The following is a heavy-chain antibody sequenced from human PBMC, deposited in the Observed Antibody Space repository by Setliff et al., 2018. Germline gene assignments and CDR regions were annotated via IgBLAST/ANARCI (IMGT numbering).Heavy chain of an antibody. V-gene: IGHV1-46*03. D-gene: IGHD2-2*01. CDR2: INPRAGTT. J-gene: IGHJ4*02. CDR1: GYTFTAYD. Sequence: GASVKVSCKASGYTFTAYDIHWMRQAPGQSLEWMGWINPRAGTTSYAQKLQGRVTMTRDTSTNTVYMELSSLRSEDTAVYYCARGGSPDCSTAGCRYGDYVYWGQGTQVTVSS. CDR3: ARGGSPDCSTAGCRYGDYVY.